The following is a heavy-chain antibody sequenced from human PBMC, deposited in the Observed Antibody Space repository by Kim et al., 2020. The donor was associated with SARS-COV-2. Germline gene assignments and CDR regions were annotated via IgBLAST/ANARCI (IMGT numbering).Heavy chain of an antibody. Sequence: GGSLRLSCAASGFRFQNYWMAWFRQAPGKGLEWVANIKQDEGEKYYVDSVKGRFTISRDNAKDSLYLQMDSLRAEDTAVYYCARVGLSTTEDFYYAMDVWGQGTTVTVSS. CDR2: IKQDEGEK. CDR1: GFRFQNYW. CDR3: ARVGLSTTEDFYYAMDV. D-gene: IGHD1-1*01. J-gene: IGHJ6*02. V-gene: IGHV3-7*01.